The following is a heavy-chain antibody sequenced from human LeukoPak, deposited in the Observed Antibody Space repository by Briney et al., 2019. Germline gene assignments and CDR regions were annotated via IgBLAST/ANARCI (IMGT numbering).Heavy chain of an antibody. CDR3: AKDVTTPSDYGDDYYYYGMDV. D-gene: IGHD4-17*01. Sequence: GGSLRLSCAASGFTFSSYSMNWVRQAPGKGLEWVSSISSSSSYIYYADSVKGRFTISRDNAKNSLYLQMNSLRAEDTAVYYCAKDVTTPSDYGDDYYYYGMDVWGQGTTVTVSS. V-gene: IGHV3-21*04. CDR1: GFTFSSYS. CDR2: ISSSSSYI. J-gene: IGHJ6*02.